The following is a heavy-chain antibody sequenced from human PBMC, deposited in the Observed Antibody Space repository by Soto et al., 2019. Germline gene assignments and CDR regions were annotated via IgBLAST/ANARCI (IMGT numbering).Heavy chain of an antibody. Sequence: GGSLRLSCAASGFIFDDYSMHWVRQAPGKGLEWVSLVSLNGERTYYVDSVKGRFTISRESSTNSLYLQMDNLRTEDSAVYYCATDVGRGQLLRFDHWGQGTPVTVSS. J-gene: IGHJ4*02. CDR1: GFIFDDYS. D-gene: IGHD1-26*01. V-gene: IGHV3-43*01. CDR2: VSLNGERT. CDR3: ATDVGRGQLLRFDH.